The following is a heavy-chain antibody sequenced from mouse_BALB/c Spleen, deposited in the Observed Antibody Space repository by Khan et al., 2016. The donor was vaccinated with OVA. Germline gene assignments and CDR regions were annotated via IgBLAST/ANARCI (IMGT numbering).Heavy chain of an antibody. CDR2: VYPGDGNT. V-gene: IGHV1-80*01. Sequence: QVQLQQSGAELVRPGSSMKISCKASGYAFSNYWINWVRQGLGQGLEWIGQVYPGDGNTNYNGKLKDKATLTADKSTSTAYMPFSTVTSEDTAVSICARSGYDFFAYWGQGTLFTVSA. CDR3: ARSGYDFFAY. CDR1: GYAFSNYW. D-gene: IGHD2-14*01. J-gene: IGHJ3*01.